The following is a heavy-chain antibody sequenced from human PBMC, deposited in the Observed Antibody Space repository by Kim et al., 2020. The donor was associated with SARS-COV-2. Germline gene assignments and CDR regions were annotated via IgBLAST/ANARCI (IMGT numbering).Heavy chain of an antibody. V-gene: IGHV4-61*01. D-gene: IGHD3-10*01. CDR3: ARATYYYGSGSYYNLGPYYYYYMDV. CDR2: IYYSGST. CDR1: GGSVSSGSYY. J-gene: IGHJ6*03. Sequence: SETLSLTCTVSGGSVSSGSYYWSWIRQPPGKGLEWIGYIYYSGSTNYNPSLKSRVTISVDTSKNQFSLKLSSVTAADTAVYYCARATYYYGSGSYYNLGPYYYYYMDVWGKGTTVTVSS.